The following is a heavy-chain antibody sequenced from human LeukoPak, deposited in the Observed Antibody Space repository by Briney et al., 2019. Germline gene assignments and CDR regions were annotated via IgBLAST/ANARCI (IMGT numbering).Heavy chain of an antibody. Sequence: PETLSLTCTVSGDSIGSYYWSWIRQPPGKGLEWIGYIYYSGSTNYNPSLKSRVTISLDTSKNQLSLKLSSVTAADTAVYYCARVPPGGNSAPYFDYWGQGTLVTVSS. CDR1: GDSIGSYY. CDR3: ARVPPGGNSAPYFDY. CDR2: IYYSGST. V-gene: IGHV4-59*01. D-gene: IGHD4-23*01. J-gene: IGHJ4*02.